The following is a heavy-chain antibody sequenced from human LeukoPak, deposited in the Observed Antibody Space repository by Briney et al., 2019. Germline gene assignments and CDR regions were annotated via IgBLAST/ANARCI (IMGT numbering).Heavy chain of an antibody. CDR2: IYHSGST. D-gene: IGHD3-3*01. J-gene: IGHJ5*02. Sequence: PSETLSLTCAVSGYSISSGYYWGWIRQPPGKGLEWIGSIYHSGSTYYNPSLKSRVTISVDTSKTQFSPKLSSVTAADTAVYYCARALGYDFWSGYYTGNWFDPWGQGTLVTVSS. CDR1: GYSISSGYY. V-gene: IGHV4-38-2*01. CDR3: ARALGYDFWSGYYTGNWFDP.